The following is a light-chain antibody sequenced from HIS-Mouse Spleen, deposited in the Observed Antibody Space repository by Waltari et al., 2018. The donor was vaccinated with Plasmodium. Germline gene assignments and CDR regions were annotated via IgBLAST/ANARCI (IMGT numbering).Light chain of an antibody. CDR1: ALPNKY. CDR2: EDR. CDR3: YSTDSSGNHRV. V-gene: IGLV3-10*01. J-gene: IGLJ3*02. Sequence: SYELTQPPSVSVSPGQTARITCSGDALPNKYAYWYQQKSGQAPVLVIYEDRKRPSGIPKRFSGSSSGTMATLTISGAQLEEEADYYCYSTDSSGNHRVFGGGTKLTVL.